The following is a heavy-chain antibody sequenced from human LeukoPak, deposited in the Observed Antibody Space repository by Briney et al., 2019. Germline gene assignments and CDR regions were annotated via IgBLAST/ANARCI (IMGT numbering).Heavy chain of an antibody. V-gene: IGHV3-9*01. D-gene: IGHD6-19*01. Sequence: PGGSLRLSCAASGFTFDDYAMHWVRQAPGKGLEWVSGISWNSGSIGYADSVKGRFTISRDNAKNTLYLQMNSLRAEDTAVYYCTKDPHPAYSSGWYGNYFDYWGQGTLVTVSS. CDR3: TKDPHPAYSSGWYGNYFDY. CDR1: GFTFDDYA. J-gene: IGHJ4*02. CDR2: ISWNSGSI.